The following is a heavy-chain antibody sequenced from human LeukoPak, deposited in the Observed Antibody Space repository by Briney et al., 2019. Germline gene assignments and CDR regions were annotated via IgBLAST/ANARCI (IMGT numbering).Heavy chain of an antibody. CDR2: ISSSSSYI. J-gene: IGHJ5*02. CDR1: GFTFSSYS. V-gene: IGHV3-21*01. CDR3: AREAVRVSLVPGWFDP. Sequence: PGGSLRLSCAASGFTFSSYSMNWVRQAPGKGLEWVPSISSSSSYIYYADSVKGRFTISRDNSKNTLYLQMNSLRAEDTAVYYCAREAVRVSLVPGWFDPWGQGTLVTVSS. D-gene: IGHD3-10*01.